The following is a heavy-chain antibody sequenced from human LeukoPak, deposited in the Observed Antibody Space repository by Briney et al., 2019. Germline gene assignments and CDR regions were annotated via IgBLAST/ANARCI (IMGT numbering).Heavy chain of an antibody. CDR2: INPSGGGT. CDR1: GYTFTGYY. J-gene: IGHJ4*02. D-gene: IGHD4-17*01. CDR3: ARDEDYGDFPDGDY. V-gene: IGHV1-2*02. Sequence: ASVKVSCKASGYTFTGYYMHWVRQAPGQGLEWMGWINPSGGGTNYAQKFQGRVTMTRDTSISTAYMELSRLRSDDTAVYYCARDEDYGDFPDGDYWGQGTLVTVSS.